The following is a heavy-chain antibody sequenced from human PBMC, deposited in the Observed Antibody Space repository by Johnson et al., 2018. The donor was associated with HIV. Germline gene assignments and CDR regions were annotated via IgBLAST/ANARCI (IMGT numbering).Heavy chain of an antibody. Sequence: VQLVESGGGLIQPGESLRLSCAASGFTVSTYHMSWVRQAPGKGLEWVSVIYDGGRTYYGDSVKGRLTISRDDSKNLLYLQMNSLKIEDTAVYYCTTARNRLWSTSGWTGFWAFDIWGQGTVVTVSS. V-gene: IGHV3-53*01. CDR3: TTARNRLWSTSGWTGFWAFDI. D-gene: IGHD6-19*01. CDR2: IYDGGRT. J-gene: IGHJ3*02. CDR1: GFTVSTYH.